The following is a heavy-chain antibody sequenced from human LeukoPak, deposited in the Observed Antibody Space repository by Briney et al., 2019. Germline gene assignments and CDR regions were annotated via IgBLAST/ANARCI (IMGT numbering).Heavy chain of an antibody. CDR3: ARRRRSSGLDY. CDR2: INPSGGST. Sequence: GASVKVSCKASGYTFTSYCMHLVRQAPGQGLEWMGIINPSGGSTSYAQKFQGRVTMTRDTSTSTVYMELSSLRSEDTAVYYCARRRRSSGLDYWGQGTLVTVSS. V-gene: IGHV1-46*01. D-gene: IGHD6-19*01. CDR1: GYTFTSYC. J-gene: IGHJ4*02.